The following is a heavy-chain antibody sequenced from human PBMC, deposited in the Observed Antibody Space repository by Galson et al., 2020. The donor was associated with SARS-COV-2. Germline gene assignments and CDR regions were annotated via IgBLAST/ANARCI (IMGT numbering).Heavy chain of an antibody. CDR2: VNHRGST. V-gene: IGHV4-34*01. J-gene: IGHJ4*02. Sequence: SETLSLTCAVYGGSFSGYFWSWIRQPPGQGLEGIGEVNHRGSTNYNPSLKSRVTISVDTSKNQFSLKLSSVTAADTAVYYCARGLDGTGRFNGWDYWGQGTLVTVSS. D-gene: IGHD2-8*02. CDR1: GGSFSGYF. CDR3: ARGLDGTGRFNGWDY.